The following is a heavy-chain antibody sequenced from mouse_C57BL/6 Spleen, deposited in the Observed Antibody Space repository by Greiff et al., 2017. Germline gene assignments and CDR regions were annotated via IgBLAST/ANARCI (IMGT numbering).Heavy chain of an antibody. V-gene: IGHV1-55*01. CDR1: GYTFTSYW. D-gene: IGHD1-1*01. Sequence: VQLQQPGAELVKPGASVKMSCTASGYTFTSYWITWVKQRPGQGLEWIGDIYPGSGSTNYNEKFKSKATLTVDTSSSTAYMQLSSLTSEGAAVYYCASYYYGPYYYAMDYWGQGTSVTVSS. J-gene: IGHJ4*01. CDR2: IYPGSGST. CDR3: ASYYYGPYYYAMDY.